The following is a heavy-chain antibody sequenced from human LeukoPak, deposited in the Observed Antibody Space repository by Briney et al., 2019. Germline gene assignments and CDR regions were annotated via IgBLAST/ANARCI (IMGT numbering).Heavy chain of an antibody. CDR2: IYYSGST. CDR1: GGSISSGSYY. Sequence: SETLSLTCTVSGGSISSGSYYWSWIRQPAGKGLEWIGYIYYSGSTNYNPSLKSRVTISVDTSKNQFSLKLSSVTAADTAVYYCARLLNWNDVPDYWGQGTLVTVSS. V-gene: IGHV4-61*10. D-gene: IGHD1-20*01. J-gene: IGHJ4*02. CDR3: ARLLNWNDVPDY.